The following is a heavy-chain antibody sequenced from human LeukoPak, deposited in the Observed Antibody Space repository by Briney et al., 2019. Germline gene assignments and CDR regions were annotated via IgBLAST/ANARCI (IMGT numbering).Heavy chain of an antibody. CDR1: GGSFSCYY. CDR2: INHSGST. D-gene: IGHD5-18*01. CDR3: ARGGGGYSYGQQQRYFDY. V-gene: IGHV4-34*01. Sequence: PSETLSLTFAVYGGSFSCYYWSWIRPPPGKGLEWIGEINHSGSTNYNPSLKSRVTISVDTSKNQFSLKLSSVTAADTAVYYCARGGGGYSYGQQQRYFDYWGQGTLVTVSS. J-gene: IGHJ4*02.